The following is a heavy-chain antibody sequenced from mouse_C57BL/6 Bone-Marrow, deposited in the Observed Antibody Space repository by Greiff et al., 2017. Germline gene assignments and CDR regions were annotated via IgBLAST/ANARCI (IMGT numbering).Heavy chain of an antibody. CDR3: ARHGYYSYWSLEV. J-gene: IGHJ1*03. CDR2: ISGGGGNT. V-gene: IGHV5-9*01. Sequence: EVMLVESGGGLVKPGGSLKLSCAASGFTFSSYTMSWVRQTPEKRLEWVATISGGGGNTYYPDSVKGRFTISRDNAKNTLYLQMSSLRSEDTALYYCARHGYYSYWSLEVWGTGTTVTVSS. D-gene: IGHD2-3*01. CDR1: GFTFSSYT.